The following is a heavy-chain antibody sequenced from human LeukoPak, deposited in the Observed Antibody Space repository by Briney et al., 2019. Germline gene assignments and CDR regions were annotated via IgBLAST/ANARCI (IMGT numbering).Heavy chain of an antibody. CDR2: ISGSGGST. CDR3: AKVKESGGYSYGSFDY. Sequence: PGGSLRLSCAASGFTFSSYAMSWVRQAPGKGLEWVSAISGSGGSTYYADSVKGRFTISRDNSKNTLYLQMNSLRAEDTAVYYCAKVKESGGYSYGSFDYWGQGTLVTVSS. V-gene: IGHV3-23*01. D-gene: IGHD5-18*01. J-gene: IGHJ4*02. CDR1: GFTFSSYA.